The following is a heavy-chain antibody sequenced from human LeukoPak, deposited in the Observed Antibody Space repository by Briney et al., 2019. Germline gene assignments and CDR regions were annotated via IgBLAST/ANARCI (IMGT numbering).Heavy chain of an antibody. V-gene: IGHV4-38-2*02. CDR1: GYSISSGYY. D-gene: IGHD3-22*01. CDR3: ARGFGSSGYYYDHYFDY. CDR2: IYHSGST. Sequence: SETLSLTCTVSGYSISSGYYWGWIRQPPGKGLEWIGSIYHSGSTYYNPSLKSRVTISVDTSKNQFSLKLSSVTAADTAVYYCARGFGSSGYYYDHYFDYWGQGTLVTVSS. J-gene: IGHJ4*02.